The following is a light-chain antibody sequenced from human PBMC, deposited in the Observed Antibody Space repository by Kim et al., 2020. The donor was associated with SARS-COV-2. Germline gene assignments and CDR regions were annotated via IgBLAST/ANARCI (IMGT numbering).Light chain of an antibody. CDR1: ALAKQY. CDR3: QSADSSGTYYV. CDR2: KDS. V-gene: IGLV3-25*03. Sequence: SYELTQPPSVSVSPGQTARITCSGEALAKQYAYWYQQKPGQAPVLVISKDSERPSGIPERFSGSSSGTTVTLTISGVQAEDGADYYCQSADSSGTYYVFGTGTKVTVL. J-gene: IGLJ1*01.